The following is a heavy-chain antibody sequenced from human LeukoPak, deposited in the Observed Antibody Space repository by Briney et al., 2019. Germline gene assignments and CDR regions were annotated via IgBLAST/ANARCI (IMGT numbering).Heavy chain of an antibody. CDR1: GGSIGDFY. CDR3: ARLIGGVGRFDL. D-gene: IGHD3-10*01. Sequence: SETLSLTCTASGGSIGDFYWSWIRQPPGKGLEWVGNIYYNGNTNYNPSLESRVTISRHTSKNQFSLNLSSVTAADTAMYYCARLIGGVGRFDLWGRGTLVAVSS. V-gene: IGHV4-59*08. CDR2: IYYNGNT. J-gene: IGHJ2*01.